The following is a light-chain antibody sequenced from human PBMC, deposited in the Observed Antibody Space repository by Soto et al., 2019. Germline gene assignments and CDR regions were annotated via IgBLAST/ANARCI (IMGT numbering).Light chain of an antibody. CDR2: GAS. CDR3: QKYDNSPIN. CDR1: QSISSSF. V-gene: IGKV3-20*01. Sequence: EIVLAQSPGRFSLSPVAIPSLSCGASQSISSSFLAWYQQKPGQAPRLLIYGASSRATGIPDRFSGTGSETDFTLTISRLEPEDFAVYYCQKYDNSPINCGKGQRRAIK. J-gene: IGKJ5*01.